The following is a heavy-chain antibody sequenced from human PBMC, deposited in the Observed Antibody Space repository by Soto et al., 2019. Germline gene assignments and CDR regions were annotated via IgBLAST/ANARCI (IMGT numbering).Heavy chain of an antibody. D-gene: IGHD2-15*01. CDR3: AHRRSPGYFGY. V-gene: IGHV2-5*01. Sequence: QITWKESGPTLVKPAQPVTLSCTFSGFSLSTSGVGVCWIRQPPGQALEWLALIYLNDDERYSPSQKSRLTITKGPSKNQAVLTLTTMDPVDTATSFCAHRRSPGYFGYWGQGALVTVSS. CDR1: GFSLSTSGVG. J-gene: IGHJ4*02. CDR2: IYLNDDE.